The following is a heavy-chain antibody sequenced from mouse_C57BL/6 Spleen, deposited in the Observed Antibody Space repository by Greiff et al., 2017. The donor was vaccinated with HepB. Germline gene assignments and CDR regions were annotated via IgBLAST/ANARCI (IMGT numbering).Heavy chain of an antibody. Sequence: EVQLQQSGPELVKPGASVKISCKASGYTFTDYYMNWVKQSHGKSLEWIGDINPNNGGTSYNQKFKGKATLTVDKSSSTAYMELRSLTSEDSAVYYCARGGIAFDYWGQSTTLTVSS. CDR1: GYTFTDYY. CDR3: ARGGIAFDY. J-gene: IGHJ2*01. V-gene: IGHV1-26*01. CDR2: INPNNGGT.